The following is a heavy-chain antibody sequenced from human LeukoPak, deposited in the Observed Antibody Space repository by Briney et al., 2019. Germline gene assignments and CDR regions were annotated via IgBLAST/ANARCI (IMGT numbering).Heavy chain of an antibody. D-gene: IGHD3-16*01. CDR2: IYSGDST. J-gene: IGHJ4*02. Sequence: GGSLRLSCAASGFTVSSNYMSWVRQAPGKGLQWVSSIYSGDSTYYADSVKGLFTISRDSSKNTLYLQMNSLRAEDTAVYHCARGGGQFENWGQGTLVTVSS. V-gene: IGHV3-66*01. CDR1: GFTVSSNY. CDR3: ARGGGQFEN.